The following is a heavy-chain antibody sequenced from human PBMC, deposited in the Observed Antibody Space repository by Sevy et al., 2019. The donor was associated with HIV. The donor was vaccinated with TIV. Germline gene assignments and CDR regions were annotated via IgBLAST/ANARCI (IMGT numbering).Heavy chain of an antibody. CDR2: TYYRSKWYN. CDR3: ATAVQWLARQYYYYYRDV. V-gene: IGHV6-1*01. D-gene: IGHD6-19*01. Sequence: SQTLSLTCAISGDSVSSNSAAWNWIRQSPSRGLEWLGRTYYRSKWYNDYAVSVKSRITINPDTSKNQFSLQLNSVTPEDTAVYYGATAVQWLARQYYYYYRDVWGKGTTVTVSS. J-gene: IGHJ6*03. CDR1: GDSVSSNSAA.